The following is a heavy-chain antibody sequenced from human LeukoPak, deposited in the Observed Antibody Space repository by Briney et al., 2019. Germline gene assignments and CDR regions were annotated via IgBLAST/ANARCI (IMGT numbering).Heavy chain of an antibody. CDR3: ARVAYGGNDFDY. CDR2: INPYNDNT. D-gene: IGHD4-23*01. CDR1: GYSFTAYV. Sequence: ASVKVSCKASGYSFTAYVITWVRQAPGQGLEWMGWINPYNDNTDYEQNLQGRVTMTTDTSTSTAYMDLRSLRSDDTAVYYCARVAYGGNDFDYWGQGTLVTVSS. J-gene: IGHJ4*02. V-gene: IGHV1-18*01.